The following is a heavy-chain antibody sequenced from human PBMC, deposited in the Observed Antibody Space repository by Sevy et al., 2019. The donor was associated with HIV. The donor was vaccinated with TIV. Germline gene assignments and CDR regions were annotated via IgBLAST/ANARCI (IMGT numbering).Heavy chain of an antibody. CDR1: GFTFGDFA. CDR3: TRDHGGPTFDLDH. Sequence: GGSLRLSCTASGFTFGDFAMSWFRQAPGEGLEWISFIRSKAYGGTTEYAPCVNGIVTVSREESRNTVFLQMDSLKTKDTAVYYWTRDHGGPTFDLDHWGQGTLVTVSS. V-gene: IGHV3-49*03. J-gene: IGHJ4*02. CDR2: IRSKAYGGTT. D-gene: IGHD1-26*01.